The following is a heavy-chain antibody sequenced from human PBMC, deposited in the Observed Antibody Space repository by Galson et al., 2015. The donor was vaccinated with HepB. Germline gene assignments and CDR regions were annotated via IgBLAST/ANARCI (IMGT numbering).Heavy chain of an antibody. D-gene: IGHD7-27*01. CDR2: VYSGGST. V-gene: IGHV3-53*01. CDR3: AKATGNWGKGEDWYFDL. CDR1: GFNVSSNY. J-gene: IGHJ2*01. Sequence: SLRLSCAASGFNVSSNYMSWVRQAPGKGLEWVSLVYSGGSTYYADSVKGRFTISRDNSKNTLYLQMNSLRAEDTAVYYCAKATGNWGKGEDWYFDLWGRGTLVTVSS.